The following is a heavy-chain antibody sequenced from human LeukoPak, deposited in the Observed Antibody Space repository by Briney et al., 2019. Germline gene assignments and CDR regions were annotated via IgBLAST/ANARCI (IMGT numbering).Heavy chain of an antibody. CDR3: AAGGSTMKEGTDP. CDR1: GYFFTGYH. Sequence: RASVKVACKASGYFFTGYHVQWMRQAPGQGHQWLGRISPDSGDTIYGQSFQGRVTLTRDRSSRTAYLELKWLTSADTAVYYCAAGGSTMKEGTDPWGKGTPVTVSS. CDR2: ISPDSGDT. V-gene: IGHV1-2*02. D-gene: IGHD5/OR15-5a*01. J-gene: IGHJ5*02.